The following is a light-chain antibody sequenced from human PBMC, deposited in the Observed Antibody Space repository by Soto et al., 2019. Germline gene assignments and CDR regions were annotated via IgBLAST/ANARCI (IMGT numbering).Light chain of an antibody. CDR1: SSNIGENT. CDR2: SAD. CDR3: AAWDDNLDAWV. V-gene: IGLV1-44*01. J-gene: IGLJ3*02. Sequence: QSVLTQPPSASATPGQRVTISCSGSSSNIGENTVNWYQQFPGTAPKLVIYSADQRPSGVPDRFSGSQSGTSASLAISGVQADDESEFFCAAWDDNLDAWVFGGGTKLTVL.